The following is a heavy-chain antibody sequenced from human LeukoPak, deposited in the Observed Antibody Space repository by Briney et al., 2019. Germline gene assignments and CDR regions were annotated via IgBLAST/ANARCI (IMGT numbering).Heavy chain of an antibody. CDR2: IYYSGST. D-gene: IGHD4-23*01. CDR1: GGSISSGGYY. Sequence: SETLSLTCTVSGGSISSGGYYWSWIRQHPGKGLEWIGYIYYSGSTYYNPSLKSRVTISVDTSKNQFSLKLSSVTAADTAVYYCARDNAGYGGNSWFDPWGQGTLVTVSS. CDR3: ARDNAGYGGNSWFDP. J-gene: IGHJ5*02. V-gene: IGHV4-31*03.